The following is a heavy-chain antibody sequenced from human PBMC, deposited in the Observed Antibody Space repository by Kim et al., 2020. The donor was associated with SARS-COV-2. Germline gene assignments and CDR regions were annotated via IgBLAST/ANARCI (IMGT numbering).Heavy chain of an antibody. D-gene: IGHD6-13*01. Sequence: SVNGRITITRDTSKNTLDRQMNSLRAEETAVYYCAKDRDPRAAAGDAFDIWGQGTMVTVSS. CDR3: AKDRDPRAAAGDAFDI. J-gene: IGHJ3*02. V-gene: IGHV3-23*01.